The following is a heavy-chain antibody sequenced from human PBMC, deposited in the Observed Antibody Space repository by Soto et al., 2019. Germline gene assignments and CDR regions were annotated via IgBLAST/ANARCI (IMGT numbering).Heavy chain of an antibody. J-gene: IGHJ4*02. Sequence: GASVKVSFKASGYTFTGYYMHWVRQAPGQGLEWMGWINPNSGGTNYAQKFQGRVTMTRDTSISTAYMELSRLRSDDTAVYYCARPPGYISDWYYFDLRGQGTQVTVSS. V-gene: IGHV1-2*02. CDR1: GYTFTGYY. D-gene: IGHD3-9*01. CDR2: INPNSGGT. CDR3: ARPPGYISDWYYFDL.